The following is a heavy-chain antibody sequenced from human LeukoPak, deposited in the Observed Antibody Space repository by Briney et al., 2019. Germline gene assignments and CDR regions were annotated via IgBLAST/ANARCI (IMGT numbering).Heavy chain of an antibody. CDR1: GDSVSSNSAA. D-gene: IGHD4-23*01. CDR3: ARVGGYGGPYYYYYMDV. Sequence: SQTLSLTCAISGDSVSSNSAAWNWIRQSPSRGLEWLGRTYYRSKWYNDYAVSVKSRITINPDTSKNQFSLQLNSVTPEDTAVYYCARVGGYGGPYYYYYMDVWGKGTTVTISS. CDR2: TYYRSKWYN. J-gene: IGHJ6*03. V-gene: IGHV6-1*01.